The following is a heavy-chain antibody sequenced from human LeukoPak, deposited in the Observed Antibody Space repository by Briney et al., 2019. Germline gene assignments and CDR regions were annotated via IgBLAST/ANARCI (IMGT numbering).Heavy chain of an antibody. J-gene: IGHJ4*02. Sequence: GESLKISCKGSGYTFTNYWIGWVRQMPGKGLEWMGINLPSDSDIRYSPSSQGHITISADKSISTAYLQWRRLKASDTAMYYCARHRTFTVGPTQTEYFDNWGQGTLVTVSS. V-gene: IGHV5-51*01. CDR1: GYTFTNYW. CDR2: NLPSDSDI. D-gene: IGHD1-26*01. CDR3: ARHRTFTVGPTQTEYFDN.